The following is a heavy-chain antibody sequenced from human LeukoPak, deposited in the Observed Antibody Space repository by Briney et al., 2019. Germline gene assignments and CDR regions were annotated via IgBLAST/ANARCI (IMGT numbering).Heavy chain of an antibody. CDR2: INPNSGGT. CDR1: GYTFTGYY. V-gene: IGHV1-2*02. CDR3: ARAEGATAWFDP. Sequence: ASVTVSCTASGYTFTGYYMHWVRQAPGQGLEWMGWINPNSGGTNYAQKFQGRVTMTRDTSISTAYMELSRLRSDDTAVYYCARAEGATAWFDPWGQGTLVTVSS. J-gene: IGHJ5*02. D-gene: IGHD1-26*01.